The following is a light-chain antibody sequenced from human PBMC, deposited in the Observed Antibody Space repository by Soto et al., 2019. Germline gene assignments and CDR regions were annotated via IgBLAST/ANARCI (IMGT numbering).Light chain of an antibody. CDR3: QQRLNWPPG. V-gene: IGKV3-11*01. CDR2: DAS. CDR1: QSVTNY. Sequence: PGERATLTCRASQSVTNYIAWYQQRPGQAPRLLIYDASNRATGVPARFSGGRSGTDFTLTISDLEPADFGLYYCQQRLNWPPGFGQGTKVDIK. J-gene: IGKJ1*01.